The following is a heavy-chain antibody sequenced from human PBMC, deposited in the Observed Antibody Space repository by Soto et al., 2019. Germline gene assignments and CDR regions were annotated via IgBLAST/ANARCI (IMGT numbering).Heavy chain of an antibody. CDR2: INHSGST. D-gene: IGHD2-2*01. V-gene: IGHV4-34*01. CDR3: ARGREGIVVVPAAMRGYNWFDP. J-gene: IGHJ5*02. CDR1: GGSFSGYY. Sequence: QVQLQQWGAGLLKPSETLSLTCAVYGGSFSGYYWSWIRQPPGKGLEWIGEINHSGSTNYNPSLKSRVNISVDTSKNQFSLKLSSVTAADTAVYYCARGREGIVVVPAAMRGYNWFDPWGQGTLVTVSS.